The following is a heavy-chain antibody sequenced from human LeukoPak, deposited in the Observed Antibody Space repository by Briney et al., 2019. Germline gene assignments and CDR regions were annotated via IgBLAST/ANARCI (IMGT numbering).Heavy chain of an antibody. CDR2: INPNSGGT. J-gene: IGHJ4*02. Sequence: ASVKVSCKASGYTFTGYYMHWVRQAPGQGLEWMGRINPNSGGTNYAQKFQGRVTMTRDTSISTAYMGLSRLRSDDTAVYYCARPYTSLYYSNYQQLFDYWGQGTLVTVSS. CDR1: GYTFTGYY. V-gene: IGHV1-2*06. D-gene: IGHD4-11*01. CDR3: ARPYTSLYYSNYQQLFDY.